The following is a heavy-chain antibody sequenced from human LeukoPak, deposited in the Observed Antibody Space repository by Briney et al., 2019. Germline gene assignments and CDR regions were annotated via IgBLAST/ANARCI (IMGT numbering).Heavy chain of an antibody. CDR3: ARGLEITGY. D-gene: IGHD1-14*01. CDR1: GFTFSSYA. J-gene: IGHJ4*02. CDR2: ISYDGSNK. Sequence: GGSLRLSCAASGFTFSSYAMHWVRQAPGKGLEWVAVISYDGSNKYYADSVKGRFTISRDNTKNTLYLQMNSLRAEDTAVYYCARGLEITGYWGQGTLVTVSS. V-gene: IGHV3-30-3*01.